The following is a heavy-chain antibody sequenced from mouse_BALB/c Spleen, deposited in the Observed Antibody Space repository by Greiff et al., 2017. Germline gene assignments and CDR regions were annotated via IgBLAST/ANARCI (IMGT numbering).Heavy chain of an antibody. CDR1: GYTFTDYE. V-gene: IGHV1-15*01. Sequence: QVQLQQSGAELVRPGASVTLSCKASGYTFTDYEMHWVKQTPVHGLEWIGAIDPETGGTAYNQKFKGKATLTADKSSSTAYMELRSLTSEDSAVYYCTRNGTTVVARYFDVWGAGTTVTVSS. D-gene: IGHD1-1*01. CDR2: IDPETGGT. J-gene: IGHJ1*01. CDR3: TRNGTTVVARYFDV.